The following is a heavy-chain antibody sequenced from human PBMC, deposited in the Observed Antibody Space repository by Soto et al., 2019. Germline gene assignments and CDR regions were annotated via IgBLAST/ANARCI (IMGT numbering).Heavy chain of an antibody. J-gene: IGHJ4*02. Sequence: GGSLRLSCGVSGFPFAPSTMSWVRQAPGKGLEWVSTISVSVGSTYSADSVQGRFTVSSDISDDTLFLRMTSLTADDTAVYFCAKRDVPHSTSNAYFYDHWGRGVLVTVSS. CDR3: AKRDVPHSTSNAYFYDH. D-gene: IGHD2-21*02. CDR2: ISVSVGST. CDR1: GFPFAPST. V-gene: IGHV3-23*01.